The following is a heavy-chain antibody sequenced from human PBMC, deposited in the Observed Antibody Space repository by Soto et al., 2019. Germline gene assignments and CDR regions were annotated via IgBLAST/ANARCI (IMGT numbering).Heavy chain of an antibody. V-gene: IGHV3-7*04. CDR2: INQDGSEK. J-gene: IGHJ4*02. CDR1: GFTFSRYW. CDR3: ARGGSTFDS. Sequence: EVQLVESGGGLVQPGGSLRLSCAASGFTFSRYWMTWVRQAPGKGLEWVANINQDGSEKYYVDSLKGRFTISRDSAKNSLYLQMSGLRVGETAVYYCARGGSTFDSWGQGTLVTVSS. D-gene: IGHD2-2*01.